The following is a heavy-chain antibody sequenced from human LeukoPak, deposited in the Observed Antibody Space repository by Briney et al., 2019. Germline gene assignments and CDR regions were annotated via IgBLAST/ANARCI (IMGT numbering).Heavy chain of an antibody. D-gene: IGHD3-3*01. CDR2: IYYVGSP. V-gene: IGHV4-39*01. CDR3: ARLPITKRAMDV. CDR1: GDSIRSGDSY. Sequence: SSETLSLTCSVSGDSIRSGDSYWGWIRQDPRKGLEWIASIYYVGSPHYNPSLDSRRVTMSVDTTKNQFSLTLTSVTAADTAVYYCARLPITKRAMDVWGQGTTVTVSS. J-gene: IGHJ6*02.